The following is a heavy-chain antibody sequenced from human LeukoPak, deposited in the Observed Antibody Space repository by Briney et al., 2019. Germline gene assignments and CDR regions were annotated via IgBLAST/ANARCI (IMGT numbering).Heavy chain of an antibody. CDR1: GYTFTSYY. D-gene: IGHD3-10*01. V-gene: IGHV1-46*01. CDR2: INPSGGST. J-gene: IGHJ5*02. CDR3: ARDRAYYYGSGSYYKYGNHWFDP. Sequence: GASVKVSCKASGYTFTSYYMHWVRQAPGQGLEWMGIINPSGGSTSYAQKFQGGVTMTRDTSTSTVYMELSSLRSEDTAVYYCARDRAYYYGSGSYYKYGNHWFDPWGQGTLVTVSS.